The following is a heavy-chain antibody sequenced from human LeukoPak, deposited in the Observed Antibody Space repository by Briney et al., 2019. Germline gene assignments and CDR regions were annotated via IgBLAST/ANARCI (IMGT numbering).Heavy chain of an antibody. V-gene: IGHV3-21*01. Sequence: PGGSLRLSCAASGFTFSIYSMNWVRRAPGKGLEWVSSISSTSSYIYYADSVKGRFTISRDNAKNSLYLQMNSLRAEDTAVYYCAREPLYGDPGYWGQGTLVTVSS. J-gene: IGHJ4*02. CDR2: ISSTSSYI. CDR3: AREPLYGDPGY. CDR1: GFTFSIYS. D-gene: IGHD4-17*01.